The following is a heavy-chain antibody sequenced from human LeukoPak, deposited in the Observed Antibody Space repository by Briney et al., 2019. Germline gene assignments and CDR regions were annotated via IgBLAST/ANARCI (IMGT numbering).Heavy chain of an antibody. CDR1: GGSISSYY. Sequence: PSEALSLTCTASGGSISSYYWSWIRQPAGKGLEWIGRIYTSGSTNYNPSLKSRVTMSVDTSMNQFSLKLSSVTAADTAVYYCARSLQLYDAFDIWGQGTMVTVSS. D-gene: IGHD2-15*01. J-gene: IGHJ3*02. V-gene: IGHV4-4*07. CDR2: IYTSGST. CDR3: ARSLQLYDAFDI.